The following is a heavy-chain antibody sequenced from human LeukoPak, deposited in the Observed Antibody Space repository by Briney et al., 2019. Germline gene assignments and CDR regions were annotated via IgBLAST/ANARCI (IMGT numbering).Heavy chain of an antibody. J-gene: IGHJ4*02. CDR2: INHSGST. D-gene: IGHD6-13*01. CDR3: ARGRLGSWYYFDY. V-gene: IGHV4-30-2*01. Sequence: ASQTLSLTCTVSGGSISSGGYYWSWIRQPPGKGLEWIGEINHSGSTNYNPSLKSRVTISVDTSKNQFSLKLSSVTAADTAVYYCARGRLGSWYYFDYWGQGTLVTVSS. CDR1: GGSISSGGYY.